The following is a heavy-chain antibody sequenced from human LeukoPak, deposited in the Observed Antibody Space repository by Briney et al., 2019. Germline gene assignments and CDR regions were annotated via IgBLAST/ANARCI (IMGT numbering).Heavy chain of an antibody. V-gene: IGHV4-34*01. D-gene: IGHD1-1*01. CDR3: ARGPTTSETGYFDY. CDR2: INHRGDT. CDR1: GGSFSSYY. J-gene: IGHJ4*03. Sequence: SETLSLTCAVYGGSFSSYYWSWIRQSPGKGLEWIAEINHRGDTNYNPSVKSRVTISVDTSKNQFSLKVTSLTAADTAVYYCARGPTTSETGYFDYWGQGTLVTVSS.